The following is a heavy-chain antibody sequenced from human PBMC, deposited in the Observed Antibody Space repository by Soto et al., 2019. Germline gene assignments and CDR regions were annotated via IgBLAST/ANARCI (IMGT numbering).Heavy chain of an antibody. J-gene: IGHJ4*03. Sequence: ASVKVSCKASGYTFTSYGISWVRQAPGQGLEWMGWISAYSGNTNYAQKLQGRVTMTTDTSTSTAYMELRSLRSDDTAVYYCARAFILFCFFFFMIFRPPTGTTFWAKGTLFPASS. D-gene: IGHD3-3*01. CDR2: ISAYSGNT. V-gene: IGHV1-18*01. CDR3: ARAFILFCFFFFMIFRPPTGTTF. CDR1: GYTFTSYG.